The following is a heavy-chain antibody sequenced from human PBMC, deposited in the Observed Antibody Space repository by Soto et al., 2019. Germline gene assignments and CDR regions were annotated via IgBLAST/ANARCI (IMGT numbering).Heavy chain of an antibody. D-gene: IGHD6-6*01. CDR1: GDTFTTYD. CDR3: AKDLTRQLAYWLDP. Sequence: ASVNVSCKASGDTFTTYDINWVRQATGHGLEWMGWINPNSGNIGYAQRFQGRVTMTRDTAIRTAYMEVSSLTSDDTALYYCAKDLTRQLAYWLDPWGQGTQVTVSS. CDR2: INPNSGNI. J-gene: IGHJ5*02. V-gene: IGHV1-8*01.